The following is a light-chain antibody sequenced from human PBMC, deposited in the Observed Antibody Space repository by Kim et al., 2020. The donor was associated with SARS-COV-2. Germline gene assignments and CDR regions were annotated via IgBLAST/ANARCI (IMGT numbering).Light chain of an antibody. CDR2: MAS. CDR3: QQYNSYPWT. Sequence: ASVGDRVTITCRASQSISSWLAWYQQKPGKAPKLLIYMASSLESGVPSRFSGSGSGTEFTLTISSLQPDDFATYYCQQYNSYPWTFGQGTKVDIK. J-gene: IGKJ1*01. V-gene: IGKV1-5*03. CDR1: QSISSW.